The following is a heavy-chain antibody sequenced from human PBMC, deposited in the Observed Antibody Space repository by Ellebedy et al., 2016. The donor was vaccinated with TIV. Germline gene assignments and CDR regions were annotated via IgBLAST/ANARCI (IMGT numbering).Heavy chain of an antibody. J-gene: IGHJ4*02. V-gene: IGHV3-23*01. D-gene: IGHD3-22*01. CDR3: AKGTSSGFNYDRVGSEY. Sequence: GESLKISCAASGFTFSSFAMHWVRQASGKGLEWLSVISGGGDSTYHADSVKGRFTITRDNSKNTLNLQMDRLRAEDTAVYYCAKGTSSGFNYDRVGSEYWGQGALVTVSS. CDR1: GFTFSSFA. CDR2: ISGGGDST.